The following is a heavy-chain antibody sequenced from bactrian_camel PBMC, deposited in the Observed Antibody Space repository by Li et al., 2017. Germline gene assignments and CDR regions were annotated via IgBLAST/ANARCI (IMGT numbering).Heavy chain of an antibody. V-gene: IGHV3S53*01. CDR3: AAREATTACLGRLRFGY. CDR2: IARDGST. D-gene: IGHD3*01. J-gene: IGHJ6*01. Sequence: HVQLVESGGGSVQPGGSLRLSCATSGFTFSNYCMGWFGQAPGKERELVAGIARDGSTTYGDSVKGRFTISKDNAKNTLYLQMSSLKPEDTAMYYCAAREATTACLGRLRFGYWGQGTQVTVS. CDR1: GFTFSNYC.